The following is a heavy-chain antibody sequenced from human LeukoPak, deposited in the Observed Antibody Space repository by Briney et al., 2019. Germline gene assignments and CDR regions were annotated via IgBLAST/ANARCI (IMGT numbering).Heavy chain of an antibody. J-gene: IGHJ5*02. Sequence: GGSLRLSCAASGFTFSSYGMHWVRQAPGKGLEWVALISYDGSYKYYVDSVKGRFTISRDNSENTLYLQMNSLRVEDTAVYYCAKGGAAGGSYNWFDPWGQGTLVTV. CDR2: ISYDGSYK. CDR1: GFTFSSYG. V-gene: IGHV3-30*18. D-gene: IGHD6-13*01. CDR3: AKGGAAGGSYNWFDP.